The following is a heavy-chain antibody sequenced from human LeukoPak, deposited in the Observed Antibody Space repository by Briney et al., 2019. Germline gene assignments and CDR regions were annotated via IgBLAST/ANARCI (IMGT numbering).Heavy chain of an antibody. V-gene: IGHV4-39*01. J-gene: IGHJ4*02. CDR3: ASPQPYYYGSDSLFDY. CDR2: IYYSGST. D-gene: IGHD3-10*01. Sequence: SETLSLTCTVSGGSISSSSYYWGWIRQPPGKGPEWIGSIYYSGSTYYNPSLKSRVTISVDTSKNQFSLKLSSVTAADTAVYYCASPQPYYYGSDSLFDYWGQGTLVTVSS. CDR1: GGSISSSSYY.